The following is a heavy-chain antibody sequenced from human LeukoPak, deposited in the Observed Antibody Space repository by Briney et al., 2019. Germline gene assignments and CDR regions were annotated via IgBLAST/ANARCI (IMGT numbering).Heavy chain of an antibody. D-gene: IGHD3-3*01. CDR3: AREAVTIFGLVRTQTPKGPHRFDP. J-gene: IGHJ5*02. CDR2: INPSGGTT. Sequence: ASVKVSCKASGYTFTSYGISWVRQAPGQGLEGMGLINPSGGTTNCAQKFQGRVTMTRDMSTTTVYMHLSGLRSEDTAVYYCAREAVTIFGLVRTQTPKGPHRFDPWGQGTLVTVSS. V-gene: IGHV1-46*01. CDR1: GYTFTSYG.